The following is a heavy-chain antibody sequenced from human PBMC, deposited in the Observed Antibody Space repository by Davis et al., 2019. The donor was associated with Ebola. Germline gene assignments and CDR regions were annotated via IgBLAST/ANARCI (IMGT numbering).Heavy chain of an antibody. CDR2: FPGSGGGP. Sequence: GESLKISCAASGFTFSTNYMSWVRQAPGKGLEWVSTFPGSGGGPSYADSVKGRLTFSRDNSQSTLYLHMNSLRVEDTAIYYCAKHYSGSYCQDSWGQGTLVTVSS. V-gene: IGHV3-23*01. J-gene: IGHJ4*02. D-gene: IGHD1-26*01. CDR1: GFTFSTNY. CDR3: AKHYSGSYCQDS.